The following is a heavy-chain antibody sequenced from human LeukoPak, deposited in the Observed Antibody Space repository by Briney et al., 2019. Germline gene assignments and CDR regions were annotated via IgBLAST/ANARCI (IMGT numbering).Heavy chain of an antibody. CDR3: ARDVKNVDTALYYGMDV. Sequence: PSETLSLTCTVSGGSISSGGYYWSWIRQHPGKGLEWIGYIYYSGSTYYNPSLKSRVNISVVTSKNQFSLKLSSVTAADTAVYYCARDVKNVDTALYYGMDVWGQGTTVTVSS. CDR2: IYYSGST. D-gene: IGHD5-18*01. CDR1: GGSISSGGYY. J-gene: IGHJ6*02. V-gene: IGHV4-31*03.